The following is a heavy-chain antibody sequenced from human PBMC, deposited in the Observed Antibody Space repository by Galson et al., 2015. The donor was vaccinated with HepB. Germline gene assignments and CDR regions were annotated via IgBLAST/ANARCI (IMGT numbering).Heavy chain of an antibody. J-gene: IGHJ4*02. CDR3: AREVAGSLKYFDH. V-gene: IGHV1-3*01. D-gene: IGHD3-10*01. Sequence: SVKVSCKASGYIFIYHAIHWLRQAPGQRLEWIGWINAGNGNTKYSQNFQGRVTLTTDTSASTVNMDLNSLRSEDTAVYYCAREVAGSLKYFDHWGQGTLVTVSS. CDR2: INAGNGNT. CDR1: GYIFIYHA.